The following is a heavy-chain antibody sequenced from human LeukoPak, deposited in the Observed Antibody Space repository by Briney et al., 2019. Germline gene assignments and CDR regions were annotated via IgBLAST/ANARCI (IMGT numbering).Heavy chain of an antibody. D-gene: IGHD3-22*01. CDR3: AKHSHDGSAPYYEVQFDS. V-gene: IGHV3-23*01. Sequence: GGSLRLSCAASGFTFISFAMSWVRQAPGKGLEWVSTISRTGVATYYANSVKGQFTISRDNSKNTVYLQMNSLRAEDTAVYYCAKHSHDGSAPYYEVQFDSWGQGTLVTVSS. CDR2: ISRTGVAT. CDR1: GFTFISFA. J-gene: IGHJ4*02.